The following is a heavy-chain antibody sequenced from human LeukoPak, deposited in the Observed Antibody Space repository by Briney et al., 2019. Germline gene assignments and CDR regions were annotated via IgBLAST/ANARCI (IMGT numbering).Heavy chain of an antibody. CDR1: GYSFTNYW. CDR2: FYPGDSDP. Sequence: GESLKISCKGSGYSFTNYWIGWVRPMPGKGLEWMGIFYPGDSDPRYSPSFQGQVTISADKSISTVYPQWSSLKASDTAMYYCAHEGWDYDAFDIWGQGTMVTVSS. CDR3: AHEGWDYDAFDI. J-gene: IGHJ3*02. D-gene: IGHD1-26*01. V-gene: IGHV5-51*01.